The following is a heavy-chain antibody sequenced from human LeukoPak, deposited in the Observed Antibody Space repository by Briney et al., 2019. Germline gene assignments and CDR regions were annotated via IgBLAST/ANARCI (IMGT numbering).Heavy chain of an antibody. Sequence: GGSLRLSCAASGFTFSSYSMNWVRQAPGKGLEWVSSISSNTSYIYYADSVKGRFTISRDNAKNSLYLQMNSLRAEDTAVYYCARRYYYDSSGYPPYYFDYWGQGTLVTVSS. J-gene: IGHJ4*02. D-gene: IGHD3-22*01. V-gene: IGHV3-21*01. CDR3: ARRYYYDSSGYPPYYFDY. CDR2: ISSNTSYI. CDR1: GFTFSSYS.